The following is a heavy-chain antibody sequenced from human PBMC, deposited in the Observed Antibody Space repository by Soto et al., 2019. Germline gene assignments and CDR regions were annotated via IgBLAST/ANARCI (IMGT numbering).Heavy chain of an antibody. V-gene: IGHV3-23*01. CDR3: AKGGSQRGEYFQH. CDR2: ISGSGGST. J-gene: IGHJ1*01. Sequence: EVQLLESGGGLVQPGGSLRLSCAASGFTFSSYAMSWVRQAPGKGLEWVSAISGSGGSTYYADSVKGRFTISRDNSKNTLYLQMNSLRAEDTAVYYCAKGGSQRGEYFQHWGQCTLVTVSS. CDR1: GFTFSSYA. D-gene: IGHD1-26*01.